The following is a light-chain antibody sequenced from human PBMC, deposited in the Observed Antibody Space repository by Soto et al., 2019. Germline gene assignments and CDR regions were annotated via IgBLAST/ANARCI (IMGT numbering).Light chain of an antibody. CDR2: NVI. Sequence: QSALTQPRSVSGSPRQSVTISCTGTSSDVGGHDHVSWYQQHPGKAPQLIIYNVIKRPSGVPDRFSGSKSGNTASLTISGLQSDDEADYYCCSNTGSLSGVFGGGTKLTVL. CDR1: SSDVGGHDH. V-gene: IGLV2-11*01. J-gene: IGLJ3*02. CDR3: CSNTGSLSGV.